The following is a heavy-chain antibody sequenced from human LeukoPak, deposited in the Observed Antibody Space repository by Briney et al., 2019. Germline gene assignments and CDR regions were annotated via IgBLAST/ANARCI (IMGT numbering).Heavy chain of an antibody. J-gene: IGHJ3*02. CDR2: ISYDGSNK. Sequence: GRSLRLSCAASGFTFSSYGMHWVRQAPGKGLEWVAVISYDGSNKYYADSVKGRFTISRDNAKNSLYLQMNSLRAEDTAVYYCASLDTSGFYHKGDAFDIWGQGTLVTVSS. CDR1: GFTFSSYG. CDR3: ASLDTSGFYHKGDAFDI. V-gene: IGHV3-30*03. D-gene: IGHD3-22*01.